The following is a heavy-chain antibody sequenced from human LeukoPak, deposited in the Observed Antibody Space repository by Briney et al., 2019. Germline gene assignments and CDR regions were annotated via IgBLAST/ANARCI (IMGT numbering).Heavy chain of an antibody. V-gene: IGHV3-33*01. J-gene: IGHJ4*02. CDR2: IWSDSTNK. D-gene: IGHD4-17*01. Sequence: GGSLRLSCAASGFTFSTCAMHWVRQAPGKGLEWVAVIWSDSTNKYYADSVRGRFTISRDNSKNTLYLQMSSLRAEDTAMYYCARDRLTTVSTFHFDYWGQGTLVTVSS. CDR3: ARDRLTTVSTFHFDY. CDR1: GFTFSTCA.